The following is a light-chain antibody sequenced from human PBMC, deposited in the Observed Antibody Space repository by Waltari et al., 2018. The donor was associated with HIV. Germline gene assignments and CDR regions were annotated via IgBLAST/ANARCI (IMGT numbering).Light chain of an antibody. V-gene: IGKV6D-21*02. CDR1: QSICSN. CDR3: HQSSSLPYT. J-gene: IGKJ2*01. CDR2: YVS. Sequence: ETVLTQSPDFQSVTPKERVTITCRASQSICSNLHWYQQKPDQSPKLLIKYVSQSVSGVPSRFSGSGSATDFTLTIDSLEAEDSAVYYCHQSSSLPYTFGQGTKLEIK.